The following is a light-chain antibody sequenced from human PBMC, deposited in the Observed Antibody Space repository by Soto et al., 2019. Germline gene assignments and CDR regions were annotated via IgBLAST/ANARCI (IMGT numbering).Light chain of an antibody. Sequence: EIVMTQSPATLSVSPGERATLSCRASQSVSSNLAWYQQKPGQAPSLLIYDASTRATGIPARFSGSGSGTDFTLTISSLEPEDFAVYYCQQYSNLPRTFGQGTKVEIK. CDR1: QSVSSN. J-gene: IGKJ1*01. V-gene: IGKV3-15*01. CDR2: DAS. CDR3: QQYSNLPRT.